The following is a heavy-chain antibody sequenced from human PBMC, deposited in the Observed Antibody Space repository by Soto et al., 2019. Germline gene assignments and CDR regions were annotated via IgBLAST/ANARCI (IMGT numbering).Heavy chain of an antibody. Sequence: PGESLKISCKGSGYMFASYRIAWVRQMPGKGLEWMGIIDPSDSDIRYSPSFQGQVTISADKSISTAYLQWSSLKASDTAIDDCARSFFDNFDYWGPGPLVTVSS. J-gene: IGHJ4*01. D-gene: IGHD3-3*01. CDR3: ARSFFDNFDY. V-gene: IGHV5-51*01. CDR2: IDPSDSDI. CDR1: GYMFASYR.